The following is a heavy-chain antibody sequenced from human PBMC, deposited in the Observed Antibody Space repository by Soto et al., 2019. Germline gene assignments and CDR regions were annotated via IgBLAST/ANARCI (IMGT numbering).Heavy chain of an antibody. D-gene: IGHD3-16*01. V-gene: IGHV1-69*12. J-gene: IGHJ6*02. CDR3: ASSRLGGTGYYYGMDV. CDR2: IIPIFGTA. Sequence: QVQLVQSGAEVKKPGSSVKVSCKASGGTFSSYAISWVRQAPGQGLEWMGGIIPIFGTADYAQKFQGRVTITAAESTSTAYMELSSLRSEDTAVYYCASSRLGGTGYYYGMDVWGQGTKVTVSS. CDR1: GGTFSSYA.